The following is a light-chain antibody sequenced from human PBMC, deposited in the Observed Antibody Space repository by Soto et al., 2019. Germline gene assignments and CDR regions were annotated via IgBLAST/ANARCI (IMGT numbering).Light chain of an antibody. CDR1: QSISSY. CDR3: QQSYSTPRT. CDR2: DAS. V-gene: IGKV1-39*01. J-gene: IGKJ1*01. Sequence: DIQMTQSPSSVSASVGDRVTITCRASQSISSYLNWYQQKPGKAPKLLIYDASSLESGVPSRFSGSGSGTDFTLTISSLQPEDFATYYCQQSYSTPRTFGQGTKV.